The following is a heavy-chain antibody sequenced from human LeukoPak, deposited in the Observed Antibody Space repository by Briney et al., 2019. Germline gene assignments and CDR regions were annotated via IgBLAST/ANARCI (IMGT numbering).Heavy chain of an antibody. Sequence: SETLSLTCTVSGGSISSYYWSWIRQPPGKGLEWIGYIYYSGSTNYNPSLKSRVTISVDTSKNQFSLKLSSVTAADTAVYYCARSYDSSGLDAFDIWGQGTMVTVSS. CDR3: ARSYDSSGLDAFDI. J-gene: IGHJ3*02. V-gene: IGHV4-59*08. CDR2: IYYSGST. CDR1: GGSISSYY. D-gene: IGHD3-22*01.